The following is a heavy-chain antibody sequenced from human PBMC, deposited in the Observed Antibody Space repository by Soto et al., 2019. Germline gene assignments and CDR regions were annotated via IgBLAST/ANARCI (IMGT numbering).Heavy chain of an antibody. Sequence: GGSLRLSCAASGFTFSSYAMSWVRQAPGKGLEWVSAISGSGGSTYYADSVKGRFTISRDNSKNRLYLQMNSLRAEDTAVYYCAKDVTYDILTGYYIGAFDIWGQGTMVTVSS. V-gene: IGHV3-23*01. J-gene: IGHJ3*02. D-gene: IGHD3-9*01. CDR1: GFTFSSYA. CDR3: AKDVTYDILTGYYIGAFDI. CDR2: ISGSGGST.